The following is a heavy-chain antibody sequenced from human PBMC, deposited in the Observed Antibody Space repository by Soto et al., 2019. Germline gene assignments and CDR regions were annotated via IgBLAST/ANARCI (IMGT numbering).Heavy chain of an antibody. D-gene: IGHD3-10*01. CDR3: AKVRRFGELRSLY. J-gene: IGHJ4*02. CDR2: IGVSGDTT. CDR1: GFPFSSYA. V-gene: IGHV3-23*01. Sequence: EVQLLESGGGLVQPGGSLRLSCAASGFPFSSYAMSWVRQAPGKGLEWVSAIGVSGDTTYYADSVKGRFTISRDNSKNTLYLQMGSLRAEETAVYYCAKVRRFGELRSLYWGQGTRVTVSS.